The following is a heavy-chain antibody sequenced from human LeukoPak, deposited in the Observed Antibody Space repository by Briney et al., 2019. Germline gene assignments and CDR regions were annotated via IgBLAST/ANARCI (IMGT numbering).Heavy chain of an antibody. Sequence: GGSLRLSCAASGFTFSTYNMNWVRQAPGKGLEWVSYISYSSSNIYYADSVKGRFTISRDYAKNSLYLQMNSLRAEDTAVYYCARMAAAGYFDYWGHGTLVTVSS. CDR3: ARMAAAGYFDY. V-gene: IGHV3-48*01. CDR2: ISYSSSNI. J-gene: IGHJ4*01. D-gene: IGHD6-13*01. CDR1: GFTFSTYN.